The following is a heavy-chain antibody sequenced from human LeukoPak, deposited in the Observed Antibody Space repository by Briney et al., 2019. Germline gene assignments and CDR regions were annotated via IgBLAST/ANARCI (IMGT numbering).Heavy chain of an antibody. J-gene: IGHJ4*02. CDR1: GYTFTGYY. CDR3: ATVAVAGTGGVGY. Sequence: GASVKVSRKASGYTFTGYYMHWVRQAPGQGLEWMGWINPNSGGTNYAQKFQGRVTMTRDTSISTAYMELSRLRSDDTAVYYCATVAVAGTGGVGYWGQGTLVTVSS. V-gene: IGHV1-2*02. CDR2: INPNSGGT. D-gene: IGHD6-19*01.